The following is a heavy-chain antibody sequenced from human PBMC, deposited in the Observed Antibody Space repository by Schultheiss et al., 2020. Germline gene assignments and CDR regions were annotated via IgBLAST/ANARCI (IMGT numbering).Heavy chain of an antibody. CDR3: ASIRYALRLGFDY. CDR2: INHSGST. J-gene: IGHJ4*02. D-gene: IGHD2-2*01. Sequence: SETLSLTCAVYGGSFSGYYWSWIRQPPGKGLEWIGEINHSGSTNYNPSLKSRVTISVDTSKNQFSLKLNSVTAADTAVYYCASIRYALRLGFDYWGQGTLVTVSS. CDR1: GGSFSGYY. V-gene: IGHV4-34*01.